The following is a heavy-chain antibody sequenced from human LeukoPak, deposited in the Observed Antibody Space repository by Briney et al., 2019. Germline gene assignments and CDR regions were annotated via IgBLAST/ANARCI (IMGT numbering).Heavy chain of an antibody. J-gene: IGHJ5*02. CDR1: GYTFTSYG. D-gene: IGHD3-3*01. CDR2: ISAYNGNT. Sequence: ASVKVSCKASGYTFTSYGISWVRQAPGQGLEWMGWISAYNGNTNYAQKLQGRVTMTTDTSTSTAYMELRSLRSDDTAVYYCARDPTCDFWSGYKNNWFDPWGQGTLVTVSS. CDR3: ARDPTCDFWSGYKNNWFDP. V-gene: IGHV1-18*01.